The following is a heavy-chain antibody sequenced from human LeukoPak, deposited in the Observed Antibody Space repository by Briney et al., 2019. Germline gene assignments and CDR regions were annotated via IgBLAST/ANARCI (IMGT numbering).Heavy chain of an antibody. V-gene: IGHV4-34*01. CDR3: ARAVCDGDCSRNNYFDY. Sequence: SETLSLTCAVYGGSFSGYYWSWIRQPPGKGLEWIGEINHSGSTNYNPSLKSRVTISVDTSKNQFSLRLSSVTAADTAVYYCARAVCDGDCSRNNYFDYWGQGTLVTVSS. CDR2: INHSGST. D-gene: IGHD2-21*02. CDR1: GGSFSGYY. J-gene: IGHJ4*02.